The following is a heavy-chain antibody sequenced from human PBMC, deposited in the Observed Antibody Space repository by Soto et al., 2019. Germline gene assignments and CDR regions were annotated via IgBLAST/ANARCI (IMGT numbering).Heavy chain of an antibody. D-gene: IGHD3-16*02. V-gene: IGHV3-15*01. CDR3: ATEVIVTANYFDY. J-gene: IGHJ4*02. Sequence: GGSLRLSCAASGFTFSNGWMSWVRQAPGKGLEWVGRIKSKTDGGTTDYAAPVKGRFTISRDDSKNTLYLQMNSLKTEDTAVYYCATEVIVTANYFDYWGQGTLVTVSS. CDR2: IKSKTDGGTT. CDR1: GFTFSNGW.